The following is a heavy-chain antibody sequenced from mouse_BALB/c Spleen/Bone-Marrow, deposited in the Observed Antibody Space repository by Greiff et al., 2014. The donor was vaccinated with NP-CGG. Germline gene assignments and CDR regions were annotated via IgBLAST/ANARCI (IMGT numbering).Heavy chain of an antibody. J-gene: IGHJ3*01. CDR1: GYTFTSYY. CDR2: INPSNGGT. CDR3: TRRGDYDKRVVFAY. Sequence: QVQLQQSGAELVKPGASVKLSCEASGYTFTSYYMYWVKQRPGQGLEWIGGINPSNGGTNFNEKFKSKATLTVDKSSSTAYMQLSSLTSEDSAVYYCTRRGDYDKRVVFAYWGQGTLVTVSA. D-gene: IGHD2-4*01. V-gene: IGHV1S81*02.